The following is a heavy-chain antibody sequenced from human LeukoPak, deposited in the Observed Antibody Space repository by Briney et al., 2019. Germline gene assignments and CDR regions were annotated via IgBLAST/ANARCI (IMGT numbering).Heavy chain of an antibody. V-gene: IGHV4-59*01. D-gene: IGHD5-12*01. CDR1: GDSISSNY. J-gene: IGHJ4*02. Sequence: PSETLSLTCTVSGDSISSNYWSWIRQPPGKGLEWIGYIYNSGSTKYNPSLKSRVTISVDTSKNLFSLKLTSVTAADTAVYYCAREAGIAATTTSFDYWGQGTLVTVSS. CDR2: IYNSGST. CDR3: AREAGIAATTTSFDY.